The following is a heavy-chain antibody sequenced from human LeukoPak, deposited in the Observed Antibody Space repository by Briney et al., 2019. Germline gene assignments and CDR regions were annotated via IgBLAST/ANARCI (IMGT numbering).Heavy chain of an antibody. CDR3: ARAPYGSGSYSGSDY. CDR2: ISSSSSYI. D-gene: IGHD3-10*01. CDR1: GFTFSIYS. Sequence: PGGSLRLSCAASGFTFSIYSMTWVRQAPGKGLEWVSSISSSSSYIYYADSVKGRFTISRDNAKNSLYLQMNSLRAEDTAVYYCARAPYGSGSYSGSDYWGQGTLVTVSS. V-gene: IGHV3-21*01. J-gene: IGHJ4*02.